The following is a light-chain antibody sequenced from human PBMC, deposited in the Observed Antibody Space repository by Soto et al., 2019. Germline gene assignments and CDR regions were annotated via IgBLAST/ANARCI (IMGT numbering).Light chain of an antibody. CDR3: QHATSFPIT. CDR2: GAS. CDR1: QGIRTD. V-gene: IGKV1-6*01. J-gene: IGKJ5*01. Sequence: ASHLPQSTSSLSAFVGDRVPITCRASQGIRTDLGWYQQSPGKAPKVLIVGASTLQSGVPSRFSGSGSGTDFTLSCSSLQAEHFATYYCQHATSFPITFGQGTRLEIK.